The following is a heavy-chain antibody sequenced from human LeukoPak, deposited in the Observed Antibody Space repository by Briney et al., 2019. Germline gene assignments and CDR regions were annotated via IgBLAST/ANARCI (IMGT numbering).Heavy chain of an antibody. CDR2: INHGGSA. J-gene: IGHJ5*02. CDR3: ARGLVDCSGGSCYLGWFDP. D-gene: IGHD2-15*01. V-gene: IGHV4-34*01. Sequence: SETLSLTCAVYGGSFSGYSWSWIRQPPGKGLVWIGEINHGGSANYNPSLKSRVSISVDTSKNQFSLNLSSVTAADTAVYYCARGLVDCSGGSCYLGWFDPWGQGTLVTVSS. CDR1: GGSFSGYS.